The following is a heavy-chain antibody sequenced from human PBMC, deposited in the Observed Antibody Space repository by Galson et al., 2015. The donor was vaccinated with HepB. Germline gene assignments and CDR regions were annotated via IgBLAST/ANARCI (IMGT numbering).Heavy chain of an antibody. J-gene: IGHJ4*02. Sequence: SLRLSCAASGFTFTSYDMTWVRQAPGKGLEWVSTISGSGNSIYYAGSVKGRFTISRDKSKNTLYLQMNSLRVEDTAIYYCAKDLGDSSGFTFDYWGQGTLVTVSS. CDR1: GFTFTSYD. CDR3: AKDLGDSSGFTFDY. CDR2: ISGSGNSI. D-gene: IGHD3-22*01. V-gene: IGHV3-23*01.